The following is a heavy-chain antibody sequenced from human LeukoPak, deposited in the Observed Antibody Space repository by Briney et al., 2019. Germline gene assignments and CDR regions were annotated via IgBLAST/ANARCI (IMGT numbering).Heavy chain of an antibody. D-gene: IGHD1-20*01. CDR2: ISGSGGST. CDR3: ARCEDNWTVGGAFDI. V-gene: IGHV3-23*01. Sequence: PGGSLRLSCAASGFTFSSYAMSWVRQAPGKGLEWVSAISGSGGSTYYADSVKGRFTISRDNSKNTLYLQMNSLRAEDTAVYYCARCEDNWTVGGAFDIWGQGTMVTVSS. J-gene: IGHJ3*02. CDR1: GFTFSSYA.